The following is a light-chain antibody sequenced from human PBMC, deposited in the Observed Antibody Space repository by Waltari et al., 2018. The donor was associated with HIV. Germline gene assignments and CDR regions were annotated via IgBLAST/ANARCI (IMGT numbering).Light chain of an antibody. CDR1: SSDVGNYNL. J-gene: IGLJ1*01. CDR2: DVS. V-gene: IGLV2-23*02. Sequence: QSALTQAASVSGSPGQSITISCNGTSSDVGNYNLISWYQQYTGKAPTVVIFDVSKRPSGWSNRFSASKSGNTASLTISGLQPEDEADYYCCSYAGKSTYVFGSGTKVTVL. CDR3: CSYAGKSTYV.